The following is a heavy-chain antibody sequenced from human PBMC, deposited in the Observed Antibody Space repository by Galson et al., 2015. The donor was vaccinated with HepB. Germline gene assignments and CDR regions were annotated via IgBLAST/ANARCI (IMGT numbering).Heavy chain of an antibody. D-gene: IGHD3-3*01. V-gene: IGHV1-18*04. J-gene: IGHJ6*02. CDR1: GYTFTSYG. CDR2: ISAYNGNT. CDR3: ARGLYRYYDFWSGYPSDYYYYGMDV. Sequence: SVKVSCKASGYTFTSYGISWVRQAPGQGLEWMGWISAYNGNTNYAQKLQGRVTMTTDASTSTAYMELRSLRSDDTAVYYCARGLYRYYDFWSGYPSDYYYYGMDVWGQGTTVTVSS.